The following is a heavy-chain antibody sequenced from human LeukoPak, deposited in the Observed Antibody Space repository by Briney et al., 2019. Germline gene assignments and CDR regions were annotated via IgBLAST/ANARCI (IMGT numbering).Heavy chain of an antibody. Sequence: GGSLSLPFPAPGSPLRSKPMSGVRQAPGKGLEWVQAISGSGGSTYYADSVKGRFTISRDNSKNTLYLQMNSLRAEDTAVYYCASQTPYYLVNWFDPWGQGTLVTVSS. V-gene: IGHV3-23*01. CDR3: ASQTPYYLVNWFDP. J-gene: IGHJ5*02. CDR1: GSPLRSKP. D-gene: IGHD3-10*01. CDR2: ISGSGGST.